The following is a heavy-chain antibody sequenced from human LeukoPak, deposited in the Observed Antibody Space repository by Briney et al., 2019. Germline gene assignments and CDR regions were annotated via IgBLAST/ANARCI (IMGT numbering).Heavy chain of an antibody. CDR1: GFTFSSYA. D-gene: IGHD3-3*01. Sequence: GGSLRLSCAASGFTFSSYAMSWVRQAPGKGLEWVSAISGSGGSTYYADSVKGRFTTSRDNSKNTLYLQMNSLRAEDTAVYYCAKDRVAVTRLGAFDIWGQGTMVTVSS. CDR2: ISGSGGST. V-gene: IGHV3-23*01. CDR3: AKDRVAVTRLGAFDI. J-gene: IGHJ3*02.